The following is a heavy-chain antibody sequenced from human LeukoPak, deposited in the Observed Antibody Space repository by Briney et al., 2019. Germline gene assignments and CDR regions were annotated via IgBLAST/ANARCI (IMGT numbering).Heavy chain of an antibody. J-gene: IGHJ4*02. V-gene: IGHV1-69*06. CDR2: IIPIFGTA. CDR3: ASNRYYYGSGSYYKPIDY. Sequence: GASVKVSCKASGGTFSSYAISWVRQAPGQGLEWMGGIIPIFGTANYAQKFQGRVTITADKSTSTAYMELSSLRSEDTAVYSCASNRYYYGSGSYYKPIDYWGQGTLVTVSS. D-gene: IGHD3-10*01. CDR1: GGTFSSYA.